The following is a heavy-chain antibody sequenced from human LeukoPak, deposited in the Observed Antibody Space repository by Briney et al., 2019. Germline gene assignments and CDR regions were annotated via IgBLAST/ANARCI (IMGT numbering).Heavy chain of an antibody. Sequence: PGRSLRLSCAASGFTFYDYAMHWVRHPPGKGLEWVSGISWNSGRIVYADSVKGRFTISRDNAKNSLYLQMNSLRVEDTALYYCVKEIAAAGTGGVDYWGQGTLVTVSS. J-gene: IGHJ4*02. V-gene: IGHV3-9*01. CDR3: VKEIAAAGTGGVDY. CDR1: GFTFYDYA. D-gene: IGHD6-13*01. CDR2: ISWNSGRI.